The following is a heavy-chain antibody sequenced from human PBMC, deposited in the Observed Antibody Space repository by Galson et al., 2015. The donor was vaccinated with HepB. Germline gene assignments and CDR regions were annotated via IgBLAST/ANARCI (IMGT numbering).Heavy chain of an antibody. CDR1: GVTFSSYA. D-gene: IGHD3-3*02. CDR2: ITGNGVTT. CDR3: AKHFWIGPGKDYVYY. V-gene: IGHV3-23*01. Sequence: SLRLSCAASGVTFSSYAMTWVRQAPGKGLEWISTITGNGVTTYYADSVKGRFTMSRDNSKTTLYLQMNSLRADDTAVYYCAKHFWIGPGKDYVYYWGQGTLVSGSS. J-gene: IGHJ4*02.